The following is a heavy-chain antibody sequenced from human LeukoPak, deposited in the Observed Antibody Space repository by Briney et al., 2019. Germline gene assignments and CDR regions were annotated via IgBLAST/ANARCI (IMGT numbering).Heavy chain of an antibody. Sequence: PGGSLRPSCAASGFTFSNAWMSWVRQAPGKGLEWVGRIKSKTDDGTIVYAAPVKGRFTISRDDSKNTLYLQMNSLKTEDTAVYYCTTYLRATDFDYWGQGTLVTVSS. J-gene: IGHJ4*02. V-gene: IGHV3-15*01. CDR2: IKSKTDDGTI. CDR1: GFTFSNAW. CDR3: TTYLRATDFDY. D-gene: IGHD5-12*01.